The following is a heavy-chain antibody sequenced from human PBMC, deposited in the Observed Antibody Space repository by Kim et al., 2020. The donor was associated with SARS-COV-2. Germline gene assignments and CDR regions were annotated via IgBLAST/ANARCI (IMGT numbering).Heavy chain of an antibody. D-gene: IGHD1-26*01. Sequence: GGSLRLSCAASGFTFSAYWMSWVRQTPGKGLEWVANIKQDGSEKYYADSVKGRFTISRDNAKNSLYLQMNSLRAEDTALYYCARDNTGASWGQGTLVTVSS. V-gene: IGHV3-7*01. CDR3: ARDNTGAS. J-gene: IGHJ4*02. CDR2: IKQDGSEK. CDR1: GFTFSAYW.